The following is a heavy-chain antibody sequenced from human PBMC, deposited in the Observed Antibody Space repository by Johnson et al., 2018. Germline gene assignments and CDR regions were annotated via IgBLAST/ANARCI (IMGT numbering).Heavy chain of an antibody. CDR2: ISGSGGTI. Sequence: VQLVESGGGLVQPGGSLRLSCAASGFSFSNYAMSWVRQAPGKGLDWVSGISGSGGTIHYADAVKGRFTVSRDHSKNTLYLQMNSLRAEDTARYDCAKNGDLYYHDTSGYRPDAFDNWGQGTLVTVSS. V-gene: IGHV3-23*04. D-gene: IGHD3-22*01. CDR3: AKNGDLYYHDTSGYRPDAFDN. CDR1: GFSFSNYA. J-gene: IGHJ3*02.